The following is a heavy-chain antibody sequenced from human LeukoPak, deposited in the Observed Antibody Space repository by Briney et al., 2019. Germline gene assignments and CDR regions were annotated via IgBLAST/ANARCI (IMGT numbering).Heavy chain of an antibody. J-gene: IGHJ4*02. Sequence: SETLSLTCTVSGGSISNYYWSWLRQPPGKGLEWIGYIYYSGSTNYNPSLKSRVTISVDTSKNQFSLKLSSVTAADTAVYYCAGGIAAAGHEGDYWGQGTLVTVSS. CDR3: AGGIAAAGHEGDY. V-gene: IGHV4-59*01. CDR2: IYYSGST. D-gene: IGHD6-13*01. CDR1: GGSISNYY.